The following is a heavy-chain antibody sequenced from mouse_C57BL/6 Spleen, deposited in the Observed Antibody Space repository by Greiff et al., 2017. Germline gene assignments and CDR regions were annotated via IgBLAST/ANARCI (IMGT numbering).Heavy chain of an antibody. CDR3: ARDYYGSSYGFAY. CDR1: GYTFTSYW. CDR2: IHPNSGST. J-gene: IGHJ3*01. V-gene: IGHV1-64*01. Sequence: VQLQQPGAELVKPGASVKLSCKASGYTFTSYWMHWVKQRPGQGLEWIGMIHPNSGSTNYNEKFKSKATLTVDKSSSTAYMQLSSLTSEDSAVYYGARDYYGSSYGFAYWGQGTLVTVSA. D-gene: IGHD1-1*01.